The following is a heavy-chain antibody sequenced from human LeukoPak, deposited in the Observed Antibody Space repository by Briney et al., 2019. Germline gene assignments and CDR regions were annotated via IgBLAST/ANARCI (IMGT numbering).Heavy chain of an antibody. CDR2: INHSGST. V-gene: IGHV4-34*01. D-gene: IGHD6-19*01. CDR1: GGSFSGYY. J-gene: IGHJ2*01. Sequence: SETLSLTCAVYGGSFSGYYWSWIRQPPGKGLEWIGEINHSGSTNYNPSLKSRVTISVDTSKNQFSLKLSSVTAADTAVYYCARRGRAVATNFHLWGRGTLVTVSS. CDR3: ARRGRAVATNFHL.